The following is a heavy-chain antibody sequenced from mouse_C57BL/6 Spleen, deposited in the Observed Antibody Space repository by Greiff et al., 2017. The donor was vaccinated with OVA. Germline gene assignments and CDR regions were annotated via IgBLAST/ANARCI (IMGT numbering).Heavy chain of an antibody. D-gene: IGHD2-5*01. Sequence: QVHVKQPGAELVRPGSSVKLSCKASGYTFTSYWMDWVKQRPGQGLEWIGNIYPSDSETHYNQKFKDKATLTVDKSSSTAYMQLSSLTSEDSAVYYCARSNRNYYAMDYWGQGTSVTVSS. J-gene: IGHJ4*01. CDR2: IYPSDSET. CDR3: ARSNRNYYAMDY. V-gene: IGHV1-61*01. CDR1: GYTFTSYW.